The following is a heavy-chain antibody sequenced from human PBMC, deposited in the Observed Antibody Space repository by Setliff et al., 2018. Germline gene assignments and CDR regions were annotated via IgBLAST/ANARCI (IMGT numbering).Heavy chain of an antibody. CDR2: INPSGGST. D-gene: IGHD2-2*01. Sequence: EASVKVSCKASGYTFTSYYMHWVRQAPGQGLEWMGIINPSGGSTSYAQKFQGRVTITRDMSTSTAYMELSSLRSEDTAVYYCAAEGRVGVPAANYYYYYGMDVWGQGTTVTVSS. CDR1: GYTFTSYY. CDR3: AAEGRVGVPAANYYYYYGMDV. V-gene: IGHV1-46*01. J-gene: IGHJ6*02.